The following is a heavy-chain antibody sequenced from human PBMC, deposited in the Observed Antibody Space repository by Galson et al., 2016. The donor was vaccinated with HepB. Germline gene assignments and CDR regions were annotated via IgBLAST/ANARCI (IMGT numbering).Heavy chain of an antibody. D-gene: IGHD3-10*01. J-gene: IGHJ5*02. Sequence: SLRLSCAASGFIFSSYTMDWVRQAPGKRLEWVSAISGSGGGTYYADSVKGRFTISRDNSKNTLYLQLNNLRAGDTAVYYCARGYGPGTYFVNNWFDPWGQGTLVTVSS. V-gene: IGHV3-23*01. CDR2: ISGSGGGT. CDR1: GFIFSSYT. CDR3: ARGYGPGTYFVNNWFDP.